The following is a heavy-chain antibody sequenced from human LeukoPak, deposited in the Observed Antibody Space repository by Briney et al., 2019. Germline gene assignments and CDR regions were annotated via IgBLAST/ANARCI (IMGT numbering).Heavy chain of an antibody. D-gene: IGHD2-15*01. J-gene: IGHJ3*02. Sequence: PSETLSQTCSVSSGPILRGGDDGGWIRQHPGKGLEWIGYIYYSGSTYYNPSLESRVTISVDRSKNQFSLRLSSVTAPDTTVYLCITVTRHSSGLSCYSGVFDIWGQGTMVTVSS. V-gene: IGHV4-31*03. CDR1: SGPILRGGDD. CDR2: IYYSGST. CDR3: ITVTRHSSGLSCYSGVFDI.